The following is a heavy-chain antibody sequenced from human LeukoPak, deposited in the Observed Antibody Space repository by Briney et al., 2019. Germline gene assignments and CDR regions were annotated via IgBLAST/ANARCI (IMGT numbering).Heavy chain of an antibody. V-gene: IGHV4-4*07. J-gene: IGHJ4*02. CDR2: IYTSGST. D-gene: IGHD3-22*01. CDR3: ARGGHYYDTPWYFDY. CDR1: GGSISSYY. Sequence: SETLSLTCTVSGGSISSYYWSWIRQPAGKGLEWIGRIYTSGSTNYNPSLKSRVTMSVDTSKNQFSLKLSSVTAADTAVYYCARGGHYYDTPWYFDYWGQGTLVTVSS.